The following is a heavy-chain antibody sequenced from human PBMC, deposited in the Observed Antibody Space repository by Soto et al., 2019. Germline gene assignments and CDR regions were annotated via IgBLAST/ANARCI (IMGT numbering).Heavy chain of an antibody. CDR1: GGSISNFY. D-gene: IGHD2-8*01. CDR3: ARAPMVLSRSYFDS. V-gene: IGHV4-59*01. Sequence: QVHLRESGPGLVKPSETLSLSCTVSGGSISNFYWSWIRQPPGKGLEWIGYISYSGNTNYNPSLKSRVSISVDTSQNQLSLNLTSVTAADTAVYYCARAPMVLSRSYFDSWGQGTPVTVSS. CDR2: ISYSGNT. J-gene: IGHJ4*02.